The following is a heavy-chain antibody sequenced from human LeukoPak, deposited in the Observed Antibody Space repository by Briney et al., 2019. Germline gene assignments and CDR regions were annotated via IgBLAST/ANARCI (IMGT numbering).Heavy chain of an antibody. CDR1: GFTFSTYG. V-gene: IGHV3-33*06. CDR2: IWYEGSNK. Sequence: GGSLRLSCVASGFTFSTYGMYWVRQAPGKGLDWVAVIWYEGSNKYYADSVKGRFTISRDNSKNTLYLQMNSLRAEDTAVYYCAKDSNPAGYYYMDVWGKGTTVTVSS. D-gene: IGHD1-14*01. J-gene: IGHJ6*03. CDR3: AKDSNPAGYYYMDV.